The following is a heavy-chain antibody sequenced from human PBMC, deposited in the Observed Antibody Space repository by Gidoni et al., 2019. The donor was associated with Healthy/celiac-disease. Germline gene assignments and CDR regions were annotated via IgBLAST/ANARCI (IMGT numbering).Heavy chain of an antibody. Sequence: EVQLVESGGGLVQPGGSLRLSCAASGFTFSSYEMNWVRQAPGKGLEWVSYISSSGSTIYYADSVKGRFTISRDNAKNSLYLQMNSLRAEDTAVYYCARDSPSIAVDGTCFDYWGQGTLVTVSS. CDR3: ARDSPSIAVDGTCFDY. CDR2: ISSSGSTI. J-gene: IGHJ4*02. V-gene: IGHV3-48*03. D-gene: IGHD6-19*01. CDR1: GFTFSSYE.